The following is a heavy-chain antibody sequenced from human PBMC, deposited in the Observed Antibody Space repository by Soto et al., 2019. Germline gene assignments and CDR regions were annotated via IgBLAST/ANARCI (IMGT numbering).Heavy chain of an antibody. CDR2: ISGSGGST. V-gene: IGHV3-23*01. CDR3: AKDRGGYYGSGSTDAFDI. Sequence: EVQLLESGGGLVQPGGSLRLSCAASGFTFSSYAMSWVRQAPGKGLEWVSAISGSGGSTYYAASVKGRFTISRDNSKNTLYLQMNSLRAEDTAVYYCAKDRGGYYGSGSTDAFDIWGQGTMVTVSS. CDR1: GFTFSSYA. D-gene: IGHD3-10*01. J-gene: IGHJ3*02.